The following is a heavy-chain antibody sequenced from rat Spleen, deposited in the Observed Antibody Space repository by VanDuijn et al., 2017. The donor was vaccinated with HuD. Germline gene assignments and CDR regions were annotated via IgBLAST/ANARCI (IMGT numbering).Heavy chain of an antibody. V-gene: IGHV5-46*01. D-gene: IGHD4-3*01. CDR3: TRGRVYFGYTGFEY. CDR2: ISASGGST. J-gene: IGHJ2*01. CDR1: GFTFTSFP. Sequence: EVQLVESGGGLVQPGGSMKLSCVISGFTFTSFPVSWVRQAPPKGLEWVATISASGGSTYFRDSVKGRFTISRDVTKTTLYLQMNSLRSEDTATYYCTRGRVYFGYTGFEYWGQGVMVTVSS.